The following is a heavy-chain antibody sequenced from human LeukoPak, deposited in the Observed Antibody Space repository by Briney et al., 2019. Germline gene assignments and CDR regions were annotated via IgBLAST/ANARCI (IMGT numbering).Heavy chain of an antibody. D-gene: IGHD6-13*01. CDR1: GYTFTGYY. CDR2: ISAYNGNT. J-gene: IGHJ6*03. CDR3: ARDWGSSWYGMYYYYMDV. Sequence: ASVKVSCKASGYTFTGYYMHWVRQAPGQGLEWMGWISAYNGNTNYAQKLQGRVTMTTDTSTSTAYMELRSLRSDDTAVYYCARDWGSSWYGMYYYYMDVWGKGTTVTVSS. V-gene: IGHV1-18*04.